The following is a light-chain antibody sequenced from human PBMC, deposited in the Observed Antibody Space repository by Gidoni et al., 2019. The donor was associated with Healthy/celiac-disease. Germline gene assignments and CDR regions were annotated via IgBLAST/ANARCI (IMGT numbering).Light chain of an antibody. J-gene: IGKJ1*01. CDR2: AAS. Sequence: DIQMTQAPSSLSASVGDRVTITYRASHSISSYLNLYQQKPGKAPKLLIYAASSLQSGVTSRFSGSGSGTDFTLTISSLQPEDFATYYCQQSYSTLWTFGQGTKVEIK. CDR1: HSISSY. CDR3: QQSYSTLWT. V-gene: IGKV1-39*01.